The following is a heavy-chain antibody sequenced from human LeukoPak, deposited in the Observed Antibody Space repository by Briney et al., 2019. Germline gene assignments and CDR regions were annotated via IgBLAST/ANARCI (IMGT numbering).Heavy chain of an antibody. V-gene: IGHV4-61*02. CDR3: ARGPQVVGYFYIDV. CDR1: GGSITSPTYY. J-gene: IGHJ6*03. Sequence: SETLSLTCTVSGGSITSPTYYWSWIRQPAGKGLEWIGRIYTSGNTNYNPSLKSRVTISVDTSKNQFSLQLNSVTPEDTAVYYCARGPQVVGYFYIDVWDKGSTVTVSS. CDR2: IYTSGNT. D-gene: IGHD2-15*01.